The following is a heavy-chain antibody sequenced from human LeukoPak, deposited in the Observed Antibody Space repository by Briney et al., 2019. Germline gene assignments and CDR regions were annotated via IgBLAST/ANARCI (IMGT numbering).Heavy chain of an antibody. D-gene: IGHD6-19*01. CDR1: GFTFSSYA. CDR3: AKDPVVYHGGSGWHYFDY. CDR2: IGGTGDRT. Sequence: PGGSLRLSCAASGFTFSSYAMSWVRQAPGRGLEWVATIGGTGDRTYYADSVKGRFTISRDNSMDTLFLLMNSLKGEDTAVYYCAKDPVVYHGGSGWHYFDYWGQGTLVTVSS. V-gene: IGHV3-23*01. J-gene: IGHJ4*02.